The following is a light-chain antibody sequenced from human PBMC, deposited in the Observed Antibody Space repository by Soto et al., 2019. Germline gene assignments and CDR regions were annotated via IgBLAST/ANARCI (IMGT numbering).Light chain of an antibody. J-gene: IGLJ7*01. CDR3: CSYAGSSSFRVL. CDR1: NSDVGTYNY. Sequence: QSVLTQPRSVSGSPGQSVTISCTGTNSDVGTYNYVSWYQQHPGKAPKLIIYDVTKRPSGVPDRFSGSKCGNTASLIISGLQAADEAEYYCCCCSYAGSSSFRVLFGGGTQLTVL. V-gene: IGLV2-11*01. CDR2: DVT.